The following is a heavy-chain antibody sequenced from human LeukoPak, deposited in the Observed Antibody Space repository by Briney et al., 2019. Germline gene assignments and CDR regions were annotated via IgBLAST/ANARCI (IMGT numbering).Heavy chain of an antibody. CDR1: GFTFSSYA. D-gene: IGHD3-22*01. V-gene: IGHV3-43*01. J-gene: IGHJ4*02. CDR3: AKGYYDSSGYPYFDY. Sequence: PGGSLRLSCAASGFTFSSYAMSWVRQAPGKGLEWVSLISWDGGSTYYADSVKGRFTISRDNSKNSLYLQMNSLRTEDTALYYCAKGYYDSSGYPYFDYWGQGTLVTVSS. CDR2: ISWDGGST.